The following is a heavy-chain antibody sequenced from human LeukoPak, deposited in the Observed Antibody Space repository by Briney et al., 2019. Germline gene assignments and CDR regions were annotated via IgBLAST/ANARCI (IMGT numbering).Heavy chain of an antibody. J-gene: IGHJ4*02. CDR2: IIPIFGTA. V-gene: IGHV1-69*13. CDR3: AREGVGATKRGAFDY. D-gene: IGHD1-26*01. Sequence: RGASVRVSCKASGYTFTSYGISWVRQAPGQGLEWMGGIIPIFGTANYAQKFQGRVTITADESTSTAYMELSSLRFEDTAVYYCAREGVGATKRGAFDYWGQGTLVTVSS. CDR1: GYTFTSYG.